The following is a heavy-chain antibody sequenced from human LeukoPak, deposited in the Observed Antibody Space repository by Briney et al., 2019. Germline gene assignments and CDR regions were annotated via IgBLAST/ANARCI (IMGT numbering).Heavy chain of an antibody. CDR2: ISSSSSTI. J-gene: IGHJ4*02. D-gene: IGHD2-8*02. V-gene: IGHV3-48*01. CDR1: GFTFSSYS. CDR3: ARAGGDCFDY. Sequence: GGSLRLSCAASGFTFSSYSMNWVRQAPGKGLEWVSYISSSSSTIYYADSVKGRFTISRGNAKNSLYLQMNSLRAEDTAVYYCARAGGDCFDYWGQGTLVTVSS.